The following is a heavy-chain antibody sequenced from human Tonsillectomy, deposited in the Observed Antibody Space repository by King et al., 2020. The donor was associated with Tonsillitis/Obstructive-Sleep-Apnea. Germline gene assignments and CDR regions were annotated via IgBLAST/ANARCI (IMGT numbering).Heavy chain of an antibody. Sequence: VQLVESGGGLVKPGGSLRLSCAASGFTFSNAWMNWVRQAPGKGLEWVGRIKSKTDGGTTDYAAPVKGRFTISRDDSKNTLYLQMNSLKTEDTAVYYCTPTPYVFWSAYFFNYYYAMAVWGQGTTVTVSS. D-gene: IGHD3-3*01. CDR1: GFTFSNAW. V-gene: IGHV3-15*07. CDR3: TPTPYVFWSAYFFNYYYAMAV. CDR2: IKSKTDGGTT. J-gene: IGHJ6*02.